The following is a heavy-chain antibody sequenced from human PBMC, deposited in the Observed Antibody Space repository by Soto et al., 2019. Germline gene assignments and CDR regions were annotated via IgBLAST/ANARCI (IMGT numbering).Heavy chain of an antibody. Sequence: ESGPTLVNPTQTLTLTCTFSGFSLSTSGMCVSWIRQPPGKALEWLARIDWDDDKYYSTSLKTRLTISKDTSKNQVVLTMTNMDPVDTATYYCARIEILTHSTPRDYYYYYGMDVWGQGTTVTVSS. CDR3: ARIEILTHSTPRDYYYYYGMDV. CDR2: IDWDDDK. J-gene: IGHJ6*02. D-gene: IGHD3-9*01. V-gene: IGHV2-70*11. CDR1: GFSLSTSGMC.